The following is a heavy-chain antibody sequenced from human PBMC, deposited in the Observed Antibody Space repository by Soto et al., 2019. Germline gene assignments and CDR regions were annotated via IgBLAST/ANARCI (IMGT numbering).Heavy chain of an antibody. CDR1: GYTFTHFD. V-gene: IGHV1-8*01. D-gene: IGHD4-17*01. J-gene: IGHJ5*02. Sequence: QVQLVQSGAEVRKPGASVKVSCKASGYTFTHFDINWVRQAPGHRLEWMGWMNPDSGKTAYAEKFRGRVTMTRNTSMSTAYMELTSLTSEDTAVYYCARAPDYGDFGRWFDPWGQGTQVIVSS. CDR3: ARAPDYGDFGRWFDP. CDR2: MNPDSGKT.